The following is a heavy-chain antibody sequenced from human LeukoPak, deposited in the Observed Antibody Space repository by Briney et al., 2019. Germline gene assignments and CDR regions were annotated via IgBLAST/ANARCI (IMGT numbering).Heavy chain of an antibody. CDR3: VRGTGYSAYDYDFDY. J-gene: IGHJ4*02. Sequence: GGPPRLSCAASGFTFSSYDMHWVRHAAGKGLEWVSAIGTAGDTYYPGSVKGRFTISRENAKNSLYLQMNSLRAGDTAVYYCVRGTGYSAYDYDFDYWGRGTLVTVSS. CDR2: IGTAGDT. V-gene: IGHV3-13*04. CDR1: GFTFSSYD. D-gene: IGHD5-12*01.